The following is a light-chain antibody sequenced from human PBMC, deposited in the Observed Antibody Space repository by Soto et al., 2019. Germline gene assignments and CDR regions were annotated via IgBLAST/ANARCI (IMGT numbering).Light chain of an antibody. CDR3: QQRNYWQVT. J-gene: IGKJ5*01. V-gene: IGKV3-11*01. CDR1: QSVSGY. CDR2: DVS. Sequence: VLTQSPVTLSLAPGYRATLSFRASQSVSGYLAWYQQKPGQAPRLLIYDVSNRSTGIPARFSGSGSGTDFTLTISSLEPEDFAIYYCQQRNYWQVTFGQGTRLEIK.